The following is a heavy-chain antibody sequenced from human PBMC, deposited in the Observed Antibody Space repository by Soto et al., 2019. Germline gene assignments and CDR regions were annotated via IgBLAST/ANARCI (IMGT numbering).Heavy chain of an antibody. V-gene: IGHV4-30-2*06. J-gene: IGHJ5*01. CDR2: ISHLKTT. Sequence: PVSLSCSVSCVTMSYGAYSWNWIRQSPGKGLEWLGYISHLKTTHYNPSFRSRLSLSIDRTRNQFFLSLSSMTAADKAVYYCVSSGCSDSFVSWGHG. CDR1: CVTMSYGAYS. D-gene: IGHD6-19*01. CDR3: VSSGCSDSFVS.